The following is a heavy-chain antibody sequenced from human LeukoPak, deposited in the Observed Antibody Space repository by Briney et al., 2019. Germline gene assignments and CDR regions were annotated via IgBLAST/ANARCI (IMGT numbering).Heavy chain of an antibody. V-gene: IGHV4-34*01. CDR3: GVCRDGCD. J-gene: IGHJ4*02. Sequence: SETLSLTCAVYGGSFSGYYWSWIRQPPGKGLEWIGEINHSGSTNYNPSLKSRVTISVDTSKNQFSLKLSSVTAADTAVYYCGVCRDGCDWGQGTLVTVSS. D-gene: IGHD5-24*01. CDR1: GGSFSGYY. CDR2: INHSGST.